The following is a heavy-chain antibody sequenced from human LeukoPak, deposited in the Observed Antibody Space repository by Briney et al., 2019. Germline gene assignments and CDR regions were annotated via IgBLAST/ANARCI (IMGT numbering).Heavy chain of an antibody. CDR1: GFTVSSNF. V-gene: IGHV3-66*01. D-gene: IGHD1-26*01. CDR3: AREDAGGTYSFDY. Sequence: GGSLRLSCAVSGFTVSSNFMSWVRQAPGKGPERVSVIYTSGITYYADSVRGRFTISRDNSKNTLYLQMDSLTAEDTAVYYCAREDAGGTYSFDYWGQGTLVTVSS. J-gene: IGHJ4*02. CDR2: IYTSGIT.